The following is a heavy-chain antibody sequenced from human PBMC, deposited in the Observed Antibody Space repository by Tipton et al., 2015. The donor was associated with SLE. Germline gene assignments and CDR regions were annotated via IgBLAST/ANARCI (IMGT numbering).Heavy chain of an antibody. CDR3: AATFGPGYLFDY. CDR2: INHSGST. CDR1: GGSFSGYY. J-gene: IGHJ4*02. V-gene: IGHV4-34*01. Sequence: TLSLTCAVYGGSFSGYYWSWIRQPPGKGLEWIGEINHSGSTNYNPSLKSRVTISVDTSKNQFSLKLSSVTAADTAVYYCAATFGPGYLFDYWGQGTLVTVSS. D-gene: IGHD3-3*01.